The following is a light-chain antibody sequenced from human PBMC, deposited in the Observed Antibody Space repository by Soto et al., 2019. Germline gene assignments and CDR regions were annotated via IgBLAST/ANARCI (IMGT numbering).Light chain of an antibody. Sequence: QSVLTQPPLASGTPGQRVTISCSGSSSNIGSNTVSWYQQLPRTAPKLLIYLNDQRPSGVPDLFSGSKSGTSASLAISGLRSEDEADYYCAAWDDSLNGVVFGGGTKLTVL. V-gene: IGLV1-44*01. CDR3: AAWDDSLNGVV. CDR1: SSNIGSNT. J-gene: IGLJ2*01. CDR2: LND.